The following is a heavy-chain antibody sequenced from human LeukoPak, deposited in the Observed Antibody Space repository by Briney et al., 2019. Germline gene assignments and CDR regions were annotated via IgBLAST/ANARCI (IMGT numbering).Heavy chain of an antibody. D-gene: IGHD2-2*01. CDR3: ARARYCSSTSCQNNWFDP. Sequence: GGSLRLSCAASGFTFSSYSMNWVRQAPGKGLEWVSSISSSSSYIYYADSVKGRFTISRDNAKNSLYLQMNSLRAEDTAVYYCARARYCSSTSCQNNWFDPWGQRTLVTVSS. V-gene: IGHV3-21*01. J-gene: IGHJ5*02. CDR1: GFTFSSYS. CDR2: ISSSSSYI.